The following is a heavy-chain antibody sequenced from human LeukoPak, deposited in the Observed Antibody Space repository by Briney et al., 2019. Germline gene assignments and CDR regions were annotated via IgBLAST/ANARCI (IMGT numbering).Heavy chain of an antibody. D-gene: IGHD4-11*01. CDR3: AREYQDYTLAY. CDR1: GFILSRYG. CDR2: ISYDGNNK. J-gene: IGHJ4*02. V-gene: IGHV3-30*03. Sequence: TLRLSRAASGFILSRYGTHGVRQAPGTGLEWVAVISYDGNNKYYANSVKGRFTISRDNSRNTLYLQMNSLRPEDTAVYYCAREYQDYTLAYWGQGALVTVSS.